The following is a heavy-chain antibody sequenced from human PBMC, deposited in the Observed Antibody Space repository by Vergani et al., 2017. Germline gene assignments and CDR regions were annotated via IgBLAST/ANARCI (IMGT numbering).Heavy chain of an antibody. CDR3: TTVGYSGYDFVDY. V-gene: IGHV3-15*01. CDR2: IKSKTDGGTT. Sequence: EVQLVESGGGLVKPGGSLRLSCAASGFTLSNAWMSWVRQAPGKGLEWVGRIKSKTDGGTTDYAAPVKGRFTITREDSKNTRYLQMNSLKTVDTAVYYCTTVGYSGYDFVDYWGQGTLVTVSS. J-gene: IGHJ4*02. D-gene: IGHD5-12*01. CDR1: GFTLSNAW.